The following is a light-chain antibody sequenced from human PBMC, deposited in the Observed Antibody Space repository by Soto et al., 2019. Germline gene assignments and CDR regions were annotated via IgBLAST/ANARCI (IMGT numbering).Light chain of an antibody. CDR1: QSVNSIY. V-gene: IGKV3-20*01. Sequence: DIVLTQSPGTLSLSPGERATLSCRASQSVNSIYLAWYQQKPRQAPRHLIYGASTRATGIPDRFSGSGSGTDFSLPISRLEPEDFAVYYCQQYGSPITFGQGTRLEIK. CDR2: GAS. CDR3: QQYGSPIT. J-gene: IGKJ5*01.